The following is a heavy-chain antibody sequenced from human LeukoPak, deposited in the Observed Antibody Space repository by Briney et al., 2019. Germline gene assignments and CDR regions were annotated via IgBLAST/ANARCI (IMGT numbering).Heavy chain of an antibody. Sequence: PGGSLRLSCAASGFTFSSYGMHWVRQAPGKGLEWVAVISYDGSNKYYADSVKGRFTISRDNSKNTLYLQMNSLRAEDTAVYYCAKVVGAFDIWGQGTMVTVFS. CDR2: ISYDGSNK. J-gene: IGHJ3*02. V-gene: IGHV3-30*18. CDR1: GFTFSSYG. CDR3: AKVVGAFDI.